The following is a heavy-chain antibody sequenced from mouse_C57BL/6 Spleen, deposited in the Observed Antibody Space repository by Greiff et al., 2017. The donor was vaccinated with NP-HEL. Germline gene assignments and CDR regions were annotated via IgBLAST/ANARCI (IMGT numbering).Heavy chain of an antibody. Sequence: QVQLQQSGAELVRPGTSVKVSCKASGYAFTNYLIEWVKQRPGQGLEWIGVINPGSGGTNYNEKFKGKATLTADKSSSTAYLQLSNLTSEDSAVYFCASDGIYAMDYWGQGTSVTVSS. D-gene: IGHD2-1*01. CDR1: GYAFTNYL. V-gene: IGHV1-54*01. CDR3: ASDGIYAMDY. J-gene: IGHJ4*01. CDR2: INPGSGGT.